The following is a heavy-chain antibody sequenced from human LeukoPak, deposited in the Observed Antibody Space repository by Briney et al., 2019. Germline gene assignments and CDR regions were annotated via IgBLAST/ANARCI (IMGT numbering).Heavy chain of an antibody. D-gene: IGHD3-10*01. CDR3: ARGNTLYGSTGVDY. CDR2: IYHSGST. Sequence: TTSETLPLTCAVSGGSISSSNWWSWVRQPPGKGLEWIGEIYHSGSTNYNPSLKSRVTISVDKSKNQFSLKLSSVTAADTAVYYCARGNTLYGSTGVDYWGQGTLVTVSS. J-gene: IGHJ4*02. V-gene: IGHV4-4*02. CDR1: GGSISSSNW.